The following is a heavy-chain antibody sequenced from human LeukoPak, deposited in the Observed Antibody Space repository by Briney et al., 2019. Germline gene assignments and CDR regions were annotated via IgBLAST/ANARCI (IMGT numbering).Heavy chain of an antibody. V-gene: IGHV4-59*01. CDR3: ARGGELRYFDWLLGY. J-gene: IGHJ4*02. Sequence: SETLSLTCTASGVSISSYYWSWIRQPPGKGLEWIGYIYYSGSTNYNPSLKSRVTISVDTSKNQFSLKLSSVTAADTAVYYCARGGELRYFDWLLGYWGQGTLVTVSS. CDR2: IYYSGST. CDR1: GVSISSYY. D-gene: IGHD3-9*01.